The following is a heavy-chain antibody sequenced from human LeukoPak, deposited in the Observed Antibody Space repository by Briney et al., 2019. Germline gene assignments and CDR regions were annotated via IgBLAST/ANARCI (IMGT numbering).Heavy chain of an antibody. D-gene: IGHD1-26*01. J-gene: IGHJ5*02. CDR1: GFTVSSNY. V-gene: IGHV3-66*01. Sequence: GGSLRLSCAASGFTVSSNYMSWVRQAPGKGLEWVSVLYADGSTYYSDSVKGRFTISRDNAKNSLYLQMNSLRDEDTAVYYCARGPSGSYWPIDWFDPWSQGTLVTVSS. CDR3: ARGPSGSYWPIDWFDP. CDR2: LYADGST.